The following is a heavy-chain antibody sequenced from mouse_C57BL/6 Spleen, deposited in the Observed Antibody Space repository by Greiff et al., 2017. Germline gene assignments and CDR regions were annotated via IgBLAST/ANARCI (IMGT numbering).Heavy chain of an antibody. D-gene: IGHD4-1*01. CDR2: LYIGNGYT. Sequence: EVQLQESGAELVRPGSSVKMSCKTSGYTFTSYGINWVKQRPGQGLEWIGYLYIGNGYTEYNEKFKGKATLTSDTSSSTAYMQLSSLTAEDAAIDFWGRSGDNWYYFDYWGQGTTLTVSS. CDR3: GRSGDNWYYFDY. CDR1: GYTFTSYG. V-gene: IGHV1-58*01. J-gene: IGHJ2*01.